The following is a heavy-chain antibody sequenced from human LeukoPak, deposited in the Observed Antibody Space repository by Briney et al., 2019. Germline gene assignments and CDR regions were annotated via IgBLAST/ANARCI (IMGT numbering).Heavy chain of an antibody. V-gene: IGHV1-18*01. CDR1: GYTFTNYG. J-gene: IGHJ4*02. Sequence: ASVKVSCKASGYTFTNYGITWVRQAPGQGLEWMGWISASNGDTHYSEKFQDRITVTTDTSTSTAYMELRSLVSDGTAVYYCARESLVERDDFWGQGTLITVSS. CDR3: ARESLVERDDF. D-gene: IGHD1-1*01. CDR2: ISASNGDT.